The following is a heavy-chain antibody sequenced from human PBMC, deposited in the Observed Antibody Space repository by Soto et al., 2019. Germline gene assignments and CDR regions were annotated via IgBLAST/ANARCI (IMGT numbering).Heavy chain of an antibody. CDR3: ARRSSTYLNEVIFDP. J-gene: IGHJ5*02. V-gene: IGHV1-2*02. D-gene: IGHD2-2*01. Sequence: ASVKVSCKASRYTFTSYDIFWVRQSPGQGLEWMGWIKTDSGDTHDAQNFQGRVTMTRDTSISTAYMELNNLASDDTAVYYCARRSSTYLNEVIFDPWGQGTLVTVSS. CDR1: RYTFTSYD. CDR2: IKTDSGDT.